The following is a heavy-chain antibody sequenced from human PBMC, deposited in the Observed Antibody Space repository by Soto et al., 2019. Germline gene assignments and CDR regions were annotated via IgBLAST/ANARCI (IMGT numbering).Heavy chain of an antibody. CDR1: GGTFSSYA. J-gene: IGHJ6*02. CDR3: ARDPAHDYGAYVPIFGMDV. CDR2: IIPIFGTA. Sequence: QVQLVQSGAEVKKPGSSVKVSCKASGGTFSSYAISWVRQAPGQGLEWMGGIIPIFGTANYAQKFQGRVTITADKSTSTAYMELSSLRSEDTAVYYCARDPAHDYGAYVPIFGMDVWGQGTTVTVSS. V-gene: IGHV1-69*06. D-gene: IGHD4-17*01.